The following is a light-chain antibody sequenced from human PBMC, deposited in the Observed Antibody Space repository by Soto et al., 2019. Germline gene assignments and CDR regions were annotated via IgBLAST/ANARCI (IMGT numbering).Light chain of an antibody. CDR2: ATS. CDR3: QQSYSTPWT. CDR1: QSISIY. J-gene: IGKJ1*01. V-gene: IGKV1-39*01. Sequence: DIQMTQSPSSLSASLGDRVTITCRASQSISIYLNWYQQKPGKAPKLLICATSSLQSGVPSRFSGSGFGTDFTLTISRLQPEDFATYYCQQSYSTPWTFGQGTKVEIK.